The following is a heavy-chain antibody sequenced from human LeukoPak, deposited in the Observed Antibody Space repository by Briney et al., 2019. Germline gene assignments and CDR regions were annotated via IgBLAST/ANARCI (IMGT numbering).Heavy chain of an antibody. CDR1: GYTFTSYD. V-gene: IGHV1-8*03. J-gene: IGHJ4*02. CDR2: INPKNGNT. CDR3: ARGPTSRGVAFDY. Sequence: EASMTVSCKASGYTFTSYDINWVRQATGQGPEWLGWINPKNGNTGYAPKFQGRVTFSRNTSISTVYLDMGSLTSEDTAVYYCARGPTSRGVAFDYWGQGTLVTVSS. D-gene: IGHD2-15*01.